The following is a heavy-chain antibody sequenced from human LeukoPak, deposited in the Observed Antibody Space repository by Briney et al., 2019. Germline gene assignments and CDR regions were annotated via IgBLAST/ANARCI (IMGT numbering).Heavy chain of an antibody. Sequence: SETLSLTCAVSGGSISSSSYYWGWIRQPPGKGLEWIGSIYYSGSTYYNPSLKSRVTISVDTSKNQFSLKLSSVTAADTAVYYCAKGGTTVNIPFSRKTKRNYNWFDPWGQGTLVTVSS. V-gene: IGHV4-39*01. CDR3: AKGGTTVNIPFSRKTKRNYNWFDP. CDR1: GGSISSSSYY. J-gene: IGHJ5*02. D-gene: IGHD4-17*01. CDR2: IYYSGST.